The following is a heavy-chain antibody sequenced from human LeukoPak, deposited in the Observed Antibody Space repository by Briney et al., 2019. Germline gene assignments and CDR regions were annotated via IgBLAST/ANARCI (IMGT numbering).Heavy chain of an antibody. J-gene: IGHJ4*02. D-gene: IGHD3-16*02. CDR2: ISGSGGST. CDR1: GFTFSSCA. Sequence: GGSLRLSCAASGFTFSSCAMSWVRQAPGKGLEWVSAISGSGGSTYYADSVKGRFTISRDNSKNTLYLQMNSLRAEDTAVYYCAKGPIMITFGGVIGDWGQGTLVTVSS. CDR3: AKGPIMITFGGVIGD. V-gene: IGHV3-23*01.